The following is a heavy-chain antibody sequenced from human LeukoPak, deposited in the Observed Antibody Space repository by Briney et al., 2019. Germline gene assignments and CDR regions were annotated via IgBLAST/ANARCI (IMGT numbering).Heavy chain of an antibody. Sequence: GGSLRLSCAASGFTFSSYAMSWVRQAPGKGLEWVSAISGSGGSTYYADSAKGRFTISRDNSKNTLYLQMNSLRAEDTAVYYCAIQISRGYCSGGSCLLDYWGQGTLVTVSS. V-gene: IGHV3-23*01. J-gene: IGHJ4*02. CDR2: ISGSGGST. CDR1: GFTFSSYA. CDR3: AIQISRGYCSGGSCLLDY. D-gene: IGHD2-15*01.